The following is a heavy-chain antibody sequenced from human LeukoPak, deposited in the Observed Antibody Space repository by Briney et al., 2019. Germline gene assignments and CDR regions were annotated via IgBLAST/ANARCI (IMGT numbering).Heavy chain of an antibody. J-gene: IGHJ4*02. CDR2: IFYTGST. CDR1: RGPFSTSSYY. D-gene: IGHD1-26*01. Sequence: SETLSLTCTVSRGPFSTSSYYWGWIRQPPGKGLEWLGSIFYTGSTYYNPSLKSRVSLSVDMSKNQFSLNLTSVTAADTAVYYCARQGGGHKNCFDKWGQGTLVTVSS. V-gene: IGHV4-39*01. CDR3: ARQGGGHKNCFDK.